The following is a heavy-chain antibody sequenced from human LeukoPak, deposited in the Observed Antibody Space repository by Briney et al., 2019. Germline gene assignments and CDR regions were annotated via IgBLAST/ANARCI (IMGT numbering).Heavy chain of an antibody. J-gene: IGHJ4*02. D-gene: IGHD3-3*01. CDR3: ARLTGTESRGYYLDC. CDR2: IYYTGST. CDR1: GDSISSSSHY. V-gene: IGHV4-39*07. Sequence: SETLSLTCTVSGDSISSSSHYWGWIRQPPGKGLEWIGSIYYTGSTYYTQSFKRRVTISVDRSKNQFSLELRSVTAADTAVYHCARLTGTESRGYYLDCWGQGTVVTVSS.